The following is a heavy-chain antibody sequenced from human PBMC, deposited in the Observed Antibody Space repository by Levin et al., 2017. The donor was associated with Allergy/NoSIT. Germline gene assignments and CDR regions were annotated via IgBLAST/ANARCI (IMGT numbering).Heavy chain of an antibody. CDR2: IHRSGNT. CDR1: GVSVSSNC. CDR3: ARVEYDYYYMDV. V-gene: IGHV3-53*01. D-gene: IGHD3-3*01. Sequence: SCVASGVSVSSNCLTWVRQAPGKGLEWVSVIHRSGNTYYADSVKGRITISRDNAKNTVYLQMNSLRAEDTAVYYCARVEYDYYYMDVWGQGTTVTVFS. J-gene: IGHJ6*02.